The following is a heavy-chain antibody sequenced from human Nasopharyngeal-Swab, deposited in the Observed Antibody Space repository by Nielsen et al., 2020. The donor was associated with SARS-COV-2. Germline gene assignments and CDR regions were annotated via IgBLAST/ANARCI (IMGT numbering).Heavy chain of an antibody. J-gene: IGHJ3*02. CDR3: ASEGSGVFGVVIYAFDI. D-gene: IGHD3-3*01. CDR2: VVPADGAP. V-gene: IGHV1-24*01. Sequence: ASVKVSCKVSGYTLTVLPIHWVRQAPGKGLEWMGTVVPADGAPIYAQNFQGRVTMTEDTSTYTAYLELSSLRSEDTAVYYCASEGSGVFGVVIYAFDIWGPGTLVTVFS. CDR1: GYTLTVLP.